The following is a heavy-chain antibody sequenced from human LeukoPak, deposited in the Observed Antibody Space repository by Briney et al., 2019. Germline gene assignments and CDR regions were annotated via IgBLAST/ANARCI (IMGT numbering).Heavy chain of an antibody. D-gene: IGHD3-16*01. CDR1: GGSLSSYY. Sequence: SETLSLTCTVSGGSLSSYYWSWIRQPAGKGLEWIGRIYNSGSTNYNPSLKSRVTMSVDTPKNKFSLKLSSVTAAGTSVYYCARGGDYVWGSLYYFDYWGQGTLVTVSS. J-gene: IGHJ4*02. V-gene: IGHV4-4*07. CDR3: ARGGDYVWGSLYYFDY. CDR2: IYNSGST.